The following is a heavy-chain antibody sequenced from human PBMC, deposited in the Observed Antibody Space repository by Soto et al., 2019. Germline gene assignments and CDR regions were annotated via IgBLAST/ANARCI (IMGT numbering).Heavy chain of an antibody. CDR1: GGSISSGGYY. CDR2: IYYSGST. CDR3: ARSGTYYDFWSGYLPRNYFDY. D-gene: IGHD3-3*01. Sequence: SETLSLTCTVSGGSISSGGYYWSWIRQHPGKGLEWIGYIYYSGSTYYNPSLKSRVTISVDTSKNQFSLKLSSVTAADTAVYYCARSGTYYDFWSGYLPRNYFDYWGQGTLVTVSS. V-gene: IGHV4-31*03. J-gene: IGHJ4*02.